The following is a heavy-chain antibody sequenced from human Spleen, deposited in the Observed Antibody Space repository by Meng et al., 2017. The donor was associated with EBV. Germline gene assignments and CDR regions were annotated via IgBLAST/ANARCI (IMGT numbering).Heavy chain of an antibody. CDR2: MYQSGST. D-gene: IGHD1-26*01. Sequence: HLHLHDPGSALLKPSPTISVPCAVSGGCITSSGYYCTWIRQPPGKGLEWFGYMYQSGSTYYSTSLQSRATITVDRSKNHLSLKLRSVTAADTAFYYCATIIVPATTMNYWGPGPLVTVSS. J-gene: IGHJ4*02. V-gene: IGHV4-30-2*01. CDR1: GGCITSSGYY. CDR3: ATIIVPATTMNY.